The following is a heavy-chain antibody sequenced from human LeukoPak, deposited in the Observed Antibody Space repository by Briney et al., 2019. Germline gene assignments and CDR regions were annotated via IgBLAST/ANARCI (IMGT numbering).Heavy chain of an antibody. D-gene: IGHD4-23*01. CDR3: ARATTTVVTLVDY. CDR2: IYYSGST. V-gene: IGHV4-30-4*01. Sequence: PSETLSLTCTVSGGSISSGDYYWSWIRQPPETGLEWIGYIYYSGSTYYNPSLKSRVTISVDTSKNQFSLKLSSVTAADTAVYYCARATTTVVTLVDYWGQGTLVTVSS. CDR1: GGSISSGDYY. J-gene: IGHJ4*02.